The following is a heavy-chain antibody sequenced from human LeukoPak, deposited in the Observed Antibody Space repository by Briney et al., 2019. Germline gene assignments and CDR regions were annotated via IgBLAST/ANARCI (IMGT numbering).Heavy chain of an antibody. V-gene: IGHV3-74*01. J-gene: IGHJ4*02. Sequence: GGSLRLSCAASGFTFRNFWMHGVRQVPGKGLVWVSRINTDGTDTDYADSVKGRFTISRDHASNTLYLQMNSLRDEDAAVYYGTRGYCTNGVCFFLDYWGQGRLVTVSS. D-gene: IGHD2-8*01. CDR1: GFTFRNFW. CDR3: TRGYCTNGVCFFLDY. CDR2: INTDGTDT.